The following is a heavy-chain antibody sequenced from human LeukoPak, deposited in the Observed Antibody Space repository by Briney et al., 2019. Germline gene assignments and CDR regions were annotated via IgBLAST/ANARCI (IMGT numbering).Heavy chain of an antibody. J-gene: IGHJ5*02. V-gene: IGHV4-31*03. D-gene: IGHD2-2*01. CDR1: GDSINYYY. CDR3: ARAKRQIGGYCSSTSCHTNWFDP. Sequence: SETLSLTCTVSGDSINYYYWSWIRQHPGKGLEWIGYIYYSGSTYYNPSLKSRVTISVDTSKNQFSLKLSSVTAADTAVYYCARAKRQIGGYCSSTSCHTNWFDPWGQGTLVTVSS. CDR2: IYYSGST.